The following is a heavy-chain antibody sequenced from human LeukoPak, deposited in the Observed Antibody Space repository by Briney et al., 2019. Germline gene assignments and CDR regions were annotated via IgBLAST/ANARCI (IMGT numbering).Heavy chain of an antibody. CDR3: ARNWNHDY. J-gene: IGHJ4*02. V-gene: IGHV4-39*01. CDR2: ICYSGST. D-gene: IGHD1-1*01. Sequence: PSETLSLTCTVSGGSISSSSYYWGWIRQPPGKGLEWIGSICYSGSTYYNPSLKSRVTISVDTSKNQFSLKLSSVTAADTAVYYCARNWNHDYWGQGTLVTVSS. CDR1: GGSISSSSYY.